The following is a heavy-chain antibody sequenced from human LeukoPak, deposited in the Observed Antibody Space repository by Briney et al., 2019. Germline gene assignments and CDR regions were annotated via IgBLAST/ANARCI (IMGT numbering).Heavy chain of an antibody. CDR3: ARDNYGDSVWFDP. Sequence: SETLSLTCTVSGGSIGSYYWSWIRQPPGKGLEWIGYIYYSGSTNYNPSLKSRVTISVDTSKNQFSLKLSSVTAADTAVYYCARDNYGDSVWFDPWGQGTLVTVSS. CDR2: IYYSGST. CDR1: GGSIGSYY. V-gene: IGHV4-59*01. D-gene: IGHD4-17*01. J-gene: IGHJ5*02.